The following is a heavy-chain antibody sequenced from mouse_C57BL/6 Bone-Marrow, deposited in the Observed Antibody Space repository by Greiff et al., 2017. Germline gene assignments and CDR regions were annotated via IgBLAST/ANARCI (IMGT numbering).Heavy chain of an antibody. CDR1: GYTFTSYW. D-gene: IGHD1-1*01. V-gene: IGHV1-50*01. Sequence: VQLQQPGAELVKPGASVKLSCKASGYTFTSYWMQWVKQRPGQGLEWIGEIDPSDSYTNYNQKFKGKATLTVDTSSSTAYMQLSSLTSEDSAVYYYSRGYYGYWGQGTTLTVSS. CDR2: IDPSDSYT. J-gene: IGHJ2*01. CDR3: SRGYYGY.